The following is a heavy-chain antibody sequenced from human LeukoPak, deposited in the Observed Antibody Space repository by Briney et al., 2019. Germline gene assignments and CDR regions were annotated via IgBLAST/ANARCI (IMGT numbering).Heavy chain of an antibody. Sequence: GGSLRLSCAASGFSFSSFAMTWVRQAPGKGLGWVSSITGGHYATYNTDSVKGRFTISRDNAKNTLYLQMNSLRADDTAIYYCTKDPNGDYIGAFDPWGQGTLVTVSS. CDR2: ITGGHYAT. CDR1: GFSFSSFA. CDR3: TKDPNGDYIGAFDP. J-gene: IGHJ5*02. D-gene: IGHD4-17*01. V-gene: IGHV3-23*01.